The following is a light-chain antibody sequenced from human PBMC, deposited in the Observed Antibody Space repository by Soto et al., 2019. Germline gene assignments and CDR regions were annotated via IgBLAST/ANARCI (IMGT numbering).Light chain of an antibody. Sequence: DLQMTQSPSTLSASVGDRVTITCRASQSISSWLAWYQQKPGKAPKLLIYDASSLESGVPSRFSGSGSGTEFTLTISSLQPVDFATYYCQQYNSYPWTFGQGTKVEIK. CDR3: QQYNSYPWT. CDR1: QSISSW. J-gene: IGKJ1*01. CDR2: DAS. V-gene: IGKV1-5*01.